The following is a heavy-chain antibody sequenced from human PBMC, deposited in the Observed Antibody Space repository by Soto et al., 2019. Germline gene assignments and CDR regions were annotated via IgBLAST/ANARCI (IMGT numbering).Heavy chain of an antibody. CDR3: ARQGPPKYYYGSGSYYDFDY. V-gene: IGHV3-15*01. CDR2: IKSKTDGGTT. Sequence: GGSLRLSCASSGFPFSNAWMSWVRQAPGKGLEWVGRIKSKTDGGTTAYAAPVKGRFTISRDDSKNTLYLQMNSLKTDDTAVYYCARQGPPKYYYGSGSYYDFDYWGQGTLVTVSS. CDR1: GFPFSNAW. J-gene: IGHJ4*02. D-gene: IGHD3-10*01.